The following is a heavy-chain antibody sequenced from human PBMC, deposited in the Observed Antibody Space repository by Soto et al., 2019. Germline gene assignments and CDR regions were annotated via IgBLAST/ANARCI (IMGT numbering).Heavy chain of an antibody. V-gene: IGHV3-30*18. D-gene: IGHD2-15*01. CDR1: GFTFSSYG. CDR2: ISYDGSNK. Sequence: QVQLVESGGGVVQPGRSLRLSCAASGFTFSSYGMHWVRQAPGKGLEWVAVISYDGSNKYYADSVKGRFTISRDNSKNTLYLQMNRLRAEDTAVYYCAKGAPVVVVAEDWFDPWGQGTLVTVSS. CDR3: AKGAPVVVVAEDWFDP. J-gene: IGHJ5*02.